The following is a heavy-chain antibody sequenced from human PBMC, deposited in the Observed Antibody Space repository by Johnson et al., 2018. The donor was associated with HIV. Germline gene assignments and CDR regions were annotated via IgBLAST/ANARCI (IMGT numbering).Heavy chain of an antibody. J-gene: IGHJ3*02. D-gene: IGHD4-17*01. Sequence: QVQLVESGGGVVQPGASLRLSCAASGFTFSSYGMHWVRQAPGKGLDWVAFVRYDGSNKYYADSVKGRFTISRDNSKNKLYMQVNSLSAEDTAVYYCAKHLDGDANDAFDIWGQGTTVTVSS. CDR2: VRYDGSNK. CDR3: AKHLDGDANDAFDI. CDR1: GFTFSSYG. V-gene: IGHV3-30*02.